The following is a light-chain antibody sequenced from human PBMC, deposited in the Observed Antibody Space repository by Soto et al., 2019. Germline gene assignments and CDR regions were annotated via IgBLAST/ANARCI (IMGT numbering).Light chain of an antibody. CDR1: QSLNND. CDR2: DAS. V-gene: IGKV1-39*01. Sequence: DIQMTQSPSSLSASVGDRITITCRASQSLNNDLAWYQQKPGKAPNLLIYDASTLERGVPSRFSGSGSGTDFTLSINSLQPEDFATYYCQQTYSTPLTFGGGTKVDI. CDR3: QQTYSTPLT. J-gene: IGKJ4*01.